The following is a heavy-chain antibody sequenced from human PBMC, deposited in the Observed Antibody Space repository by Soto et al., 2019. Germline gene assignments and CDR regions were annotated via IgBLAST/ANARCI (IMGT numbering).Heavy chain of an antibody. J-gene: IGHJ4*02. Sequence: QVQLVESGGGVVQPGRSLRLSCAASGFTFRSYAMHWVRQAPGKGLEWVAVMSYDGTNKYYADSVKGRFTISRDNSKNTLYLQMNSLRAEDTALYYCAGDPTRSGWYGAPHYWGQGTLVAVSS. D-gene: IGHD6-19*01. CDR1: GFTFRSYA. CDR2: MSYDGTNK. CDR3: AGDPTRSGWYGAPHY. V-gene: IGHV3-30-3*01.